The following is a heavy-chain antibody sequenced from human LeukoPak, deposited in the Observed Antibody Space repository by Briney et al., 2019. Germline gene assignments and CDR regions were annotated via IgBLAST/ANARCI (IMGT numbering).Heavy chain of an antibody. CDR1: GFTVSRSY. V-gene: IGHV3-53*01. CDR2: IYSSGST. Sequence: GGSLRLSCAASGFTVSRSYMSWVRQAPGKGLEWVSVIYSSGSTYYADSVKGRFTISRDNSKNTLYLQMNSLRAEDTAVYYCASSVWAAHYFDYWGQGTLVTVSS. D-gene: IGHD5/OR15-5a*01. CDR3: ASSVWAAHYFDY. J-gene: IGHJ4*02.